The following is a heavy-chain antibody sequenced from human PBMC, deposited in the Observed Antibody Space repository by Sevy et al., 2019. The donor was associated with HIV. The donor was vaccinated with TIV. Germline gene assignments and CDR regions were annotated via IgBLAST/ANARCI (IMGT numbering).Heavy chain of an antibody. CDR2: IYSDGST. Sequence: GGSLRLSCAASEVTISREYMNWVRQAPGKGLEWVPLIYSDGSTYYADSARCRFTSAREDSKNTLYLQMNSLRGEDTAVYYCARMVGRLISYWYFDLWGRGTLVTVSS. D-gene: IGHD2-15*01. V-gene: IGHV3-53*01. CDR1: EVTISREY. J-gene: IGHJ2*01. CDR3: ARMVGRLISYWYFDL.